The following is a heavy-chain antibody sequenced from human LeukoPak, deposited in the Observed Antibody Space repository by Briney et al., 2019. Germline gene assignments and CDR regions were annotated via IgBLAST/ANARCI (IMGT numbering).Heavy chain of an antibody. CDR1: GGSISSGSYY. CDR2: IYTSGST. Sequence: PSQTLSLTCTVSGGSISSGSYYWSWIRQPAGKGLEWIGRIYTSGSTNCNPSLKSRVTISVDTSKNQFSLNLSSVTAADTAVYYCARNLYDSSGSMGIYTFDYWGQGTLVIVSS. J-gene: IGHJ4*02. CDR3: ARNLYDSSGSMGIYTFDY. V-gene: IGHV4-61*02. D-gene: IGHD3-22*01.